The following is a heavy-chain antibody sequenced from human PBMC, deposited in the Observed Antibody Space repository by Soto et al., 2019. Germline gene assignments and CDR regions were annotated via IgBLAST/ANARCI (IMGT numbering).Heavy chain of an antibody. V-gene: IGHV1-69*02. Sequence: QVQLVQSGAEVKKPGSSVKVSCKASGGTFSSYTISWVRQAPGQGLEWMGRIIPILGIANYAQKFQGRVTITADKYTITAYMELSSLRSEDTAVYYCAREDIVVVPAAMGGETGDYYYYMDVWGKGTTVTVSS. D-gene: IGHD2-2*01. CDR2: IIPILGIA. J-gene: IGHJ6*03. CDR1: GGTFSSYT. CDR3: AREDIVVVPAAMGGETGDYYYYMDV.